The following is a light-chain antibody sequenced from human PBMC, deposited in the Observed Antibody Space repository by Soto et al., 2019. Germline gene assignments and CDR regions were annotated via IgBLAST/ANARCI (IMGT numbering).Light chain of an antibody. CDR3: QQYNKWPPDYT. Sequence: IVMTQSPATLSGSPGEPATLSCRASQTVGTNLAWYQQKPGQPPRLLIYATSTRVTGVPVRFSGGGSGTDFALTNSCLQSEDFAVYYCQQYNKWPPDYTFGPGTKVDIK. V-gene: IGKV3D-15*01. CDR2: ATS. CDR1: QTVGTN. J-gene: IGKJ3*01.